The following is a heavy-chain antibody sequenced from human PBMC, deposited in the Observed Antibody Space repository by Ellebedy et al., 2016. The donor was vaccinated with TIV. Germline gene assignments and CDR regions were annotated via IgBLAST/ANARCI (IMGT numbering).Heavy chain of an antibody. Sequence: AASVKVSCKASGYTFTNNGISWVRQAPGQGLEWMGWISGYNGQTNYAQKFQGRVTITTDTSTSTASMGLRSLRSYDTAVYYCARDCYDSSGYYYTGFYYYYGMDVWGQGTTVTVSS. D-gene: IGHD3-22*01. CDR1: GYTFTNNG. J-gene: IGHJ6*02. CDR2: ISGYNGQT. CDR3: ARDCYDSSGYYYTGFYYYYGMDV. V-gene: IGHV1-18*04.